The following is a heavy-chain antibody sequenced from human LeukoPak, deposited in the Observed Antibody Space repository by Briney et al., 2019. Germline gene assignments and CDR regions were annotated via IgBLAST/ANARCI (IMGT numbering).Heavy chain of an antibody. D-gene: IGHD6-19*01. V-gene: IGHV4-39*01. Sequence: SETLSLTCTVSGGSIDSSGSYWGWIRQPPGKGLEWIGCVYYGGDAYYNPSLKSRVTISADLSKNQFSLSLISVTAADTTLYYCARLFSRGWPYYYGLGAWGQGTTVTVSS. CDR3: ARLFSRGWPYYYGLGA. J-gene: IGHJ6*02. CDR2: VYYGGDA. CDR1: GGSIDSSGSY.